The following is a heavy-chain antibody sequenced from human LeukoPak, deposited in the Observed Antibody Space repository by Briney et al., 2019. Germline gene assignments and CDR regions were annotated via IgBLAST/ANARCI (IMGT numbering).Heavy chain of an antibody. CDR1: GFTFSSYS. Sequence: GGSLRLSCAASGFTFSSYSVNWVRQAPGKGLEWVSSISSSSSYIYYADSVKGRFTISRDNAKNSLYLQMNSLRAEDTALYYCAKVAGRAFGEVIASRARYYMDVWGKGTTVTVSS. J-gene: IGHJ6*03. D-gene: IGHD3-16*02. CDR3: AKVAGRAFGEVIASRARYYMDV. V-gene: IGHV3-21*04. CDR2: ISSSSSYI.